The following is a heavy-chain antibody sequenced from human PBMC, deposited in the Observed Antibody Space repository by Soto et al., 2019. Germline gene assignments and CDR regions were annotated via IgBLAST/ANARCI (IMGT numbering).Heavy chain of an antibody. CDR3: ARVLEAAPFPRWFDP. CDR2: IIPMFDTG. Sequence: ASVKVSCKASGGTFSSYGISWVRQAPGQGLEWMGGIIPMFDTGNYAQKFQGRATITADESTTTVYLELSSLTSEDTAVYYRARVLEAAPFPRWFDPWGQGXLVTVYS. V-gene: IGHV1-69*13. D-gene: IGHD6-13*01. J-gene: IGHJ5*02. CDR1: GGTFSSYG.